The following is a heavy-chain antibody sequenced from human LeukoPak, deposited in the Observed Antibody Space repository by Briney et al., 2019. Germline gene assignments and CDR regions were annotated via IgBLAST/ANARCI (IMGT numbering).Heavy chain of an antibody. CDR2: VYYSGST. J-gene: IGHJ6*02. CDR3: ARDGGYCSGGSCYEGSYYYYGMDV. Sequence: PSETLSLTCSVSGGSMSSYYWSWIRQSPGKGLEWIGNVYYSGSTDSNPSLKSRVTISVDKSKNQLSLKLSSVTAADTAVYYCARDGGYCSGGSCYEGSYYYYGMDVWGQGTRSPSP. V-gene: IGHV4-59*12. CDR1: GGSMSSYY. D-gene: IGHD2-15*01.